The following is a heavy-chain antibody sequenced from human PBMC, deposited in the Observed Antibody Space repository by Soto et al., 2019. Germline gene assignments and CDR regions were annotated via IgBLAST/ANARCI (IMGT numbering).Heavy chain of an antibody. CDR3: AKDWPDDSSGYFSFEY. CDR1: GFTFSSYW. Sequence: PGGSLRLSCAASGFTFSSYWMSWVRQAPGKGLEWVANIKQDGSEKNYVDSVKGRFTISRDNAKNSLYLQMNSLSAEDTAVFYCAKDWPDDSSGYFSFEYWGQGTLVTVSS. CDR2: IKQDGSEK. V-gene: IGHV3-7*03. J-gene: IGHJ4*02. D-gene: IGHD3-22*01.